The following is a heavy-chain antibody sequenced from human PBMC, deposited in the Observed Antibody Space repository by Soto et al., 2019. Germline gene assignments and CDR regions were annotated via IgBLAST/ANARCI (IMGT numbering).Heavy chain of an antibody. CDR2: MNPNSGNT. CDR1: GYTFTSYD. D-gene: IGHD2-2*01. CDR3: ARGRGSTRSYYSYGMDV. V-gene: IGHV1-8*01. J-gene: IGHJ6*02. Sequence: ASVKVSCKASGYTFTSYDINRVRQATGQGLEWMGWMNPNSGNTGYAQKFQGRVTMTRNTSISTAYMELSSLGSEDTAVYYCARGRGSTRSYYSYGMDVWGQGTTVTVSS.